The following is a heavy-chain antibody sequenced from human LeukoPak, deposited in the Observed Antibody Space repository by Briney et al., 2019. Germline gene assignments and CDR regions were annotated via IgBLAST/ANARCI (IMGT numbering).Heavy chain of an antibody. CDR1: GFTFSNYA. J-gene: IGHJ4*02. D-gene: IGHD3-22*01. V-gene: IGHV3-64*01. CDR2: ITSNGGST. Sequence: PGGSLRLSCAASGFTFSNYAMHWVRQAPGKGLEYVSAITSNGGSTYYANSVKGRFTISRSNSKNTLYLQMGSLRAEDMAVCYCAKAPLYYDYWQYYFDYWGQGTLVTVSS. CDR3: AKAPLYYDYWQYYFDY.